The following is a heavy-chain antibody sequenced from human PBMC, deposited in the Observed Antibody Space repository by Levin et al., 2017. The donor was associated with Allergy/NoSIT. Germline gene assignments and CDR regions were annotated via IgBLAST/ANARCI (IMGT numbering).Heavy chain of an antibody. CDR3: ARLGAAASRVRWFDP. J-gene: IGHJ5*02. CDR1: GYSFTSYW. Sequence: GESLKISCKGSGYSFTSYWIGWVRQMPGKGLEWMGIIYPGDSDTRYSPSFQGQVTISADKSISTAYLQWSSLKASDTAMYYCARLGAAASRVRWFDPWGQGTLVTVSS. V-gene: IGHV5-51*01. CDR2: IYPGDSDT. D-gene: IGHD6-13*01.